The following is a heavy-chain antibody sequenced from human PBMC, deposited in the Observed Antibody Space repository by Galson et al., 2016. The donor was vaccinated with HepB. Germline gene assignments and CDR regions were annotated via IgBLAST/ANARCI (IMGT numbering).Heavy chain of an antibody. D-gene: IGHD3-16*01. V-gene: IGHV3-33*01. CDR2: IWYDGGNK. CDR1: GFSFSNYG. J-gene: IGHJ4*02. Sequence: SLRLSCAASGFSFSNYGMHWVRQAPGKGLEWVAVIWYDGGNKYYEDSVKGRFTISRDNSKNTLYLQMNSLRAEDTAVYFCTFGSKIYLAFDTWGQGTLVTVSS. CDR3: TFGSKIYLAFDT.